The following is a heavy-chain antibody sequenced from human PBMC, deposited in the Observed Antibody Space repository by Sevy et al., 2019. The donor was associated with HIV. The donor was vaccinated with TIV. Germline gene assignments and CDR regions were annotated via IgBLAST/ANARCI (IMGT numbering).Heavy chain of an antibody. J-gene: IGHJ5*02. CDR2: IKEDGSEN. CDR1: GFTFSNYW. CDR3: ARVGGCSSTSCFAYWFDP. Sequence: GGSLRLSCAASGFTFSNYWMSWVRQAPGKGLEWVANIKEDGSENYYVDSVKGRFTISRDNAKNSLYLQMNSLRAEDTAVYYCARVGGCSSTSCFAYWFDPWVQGTLVTVSS. V-gene: IGHV3-7*03. D-gene: IGHD2-2*01.